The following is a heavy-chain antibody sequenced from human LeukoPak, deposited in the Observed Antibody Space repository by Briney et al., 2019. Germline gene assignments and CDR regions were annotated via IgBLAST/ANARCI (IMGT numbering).Heavy chain of an antibody. Sequence: GGSLRLSCAASGFTFSSYSMNWVRQAPGKGLEWVSSISSSSSCIYYADSVKGRFTISRDNAKNSLYLQMNSLRAEDTAVYYCARDKRFLEWLLSAGMDVWGQGTTVTVSS. CDR3: ARDKRFLEWLLSAGMDV. V-gene: IGHV3-21*01. D-gene: IGHD3-3*01. CDR2: ISSSSSCI. CDR1: GFTFSSYS. J-gene: IGHJ6*02.